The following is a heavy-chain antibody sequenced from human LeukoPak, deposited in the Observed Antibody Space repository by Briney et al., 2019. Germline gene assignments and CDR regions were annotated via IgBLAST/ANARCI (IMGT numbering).Heavy chain of an antibody. J-gene: IGHJ5*02. CDR1: GGSISSSSYY. V-gene: IGHV4-39*07. D-gene: IGHD2-2*01. CDR3: ARARGLVVPTNWFDP. CDR2: IYYSGST. Sequence: SETLSLTCTVSGGSISSSSYYWGWIRQPPGKGLEWIGSIYYSGSTYYNPSLKSRVTISVDTSKNQFSLKLSSVTAADTAVYYCARARGLVVPTNWFDPWGQGTLVTVSS.